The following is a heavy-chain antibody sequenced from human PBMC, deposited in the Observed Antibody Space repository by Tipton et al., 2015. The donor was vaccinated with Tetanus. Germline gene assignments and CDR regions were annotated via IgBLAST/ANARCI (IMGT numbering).Heavy chain of an antibody. D-gene: IGHD5-18*01. CDR2: ITYSAST. CDR3: ARASQRTFEF. Sequence: TLSLTCSVSGSSMSSYYWSWIRQTPGKRLEWIAYITYSASTKFNPSLRSRVTMSLQASKNEFSLRLGSVTAADTAVYFCARASQRTFEFWGQGTLVAVSS. CDR1: GSSMSSYY. J-gene: IGHJ4*02. V-gene: IGHV4-59*13.